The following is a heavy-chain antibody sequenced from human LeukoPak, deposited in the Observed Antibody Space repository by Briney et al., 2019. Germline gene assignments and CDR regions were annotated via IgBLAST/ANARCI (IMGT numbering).Heavy chain of an antibody. Sequence: GGSLRLSCAASGFTFDDHGMSWVRQALGKGLEWVSGINWNGGSTGYADSVKGRFTISRDDSKNTLYLQMNSLRGEDTAVYYCARDHGFGSGSYYNNYYMDVWGKGTTVTVSS. V-gene: IGHV3-20*04. D-gene: IGHD3-10*01. CDR1: GFTFDDHG. CDR3: ARDHGFGSGSYYNNYYMDV. J-gene: IGHJ6*03. CDR2: INWNGGST.